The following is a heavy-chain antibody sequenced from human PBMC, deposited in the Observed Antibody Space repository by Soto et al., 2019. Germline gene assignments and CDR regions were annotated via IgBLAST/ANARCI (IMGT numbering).Heavy chain of an antibody. CDR1: GFTFSSDW. Sequence: EVQLVESGGGLVQPGGSLRLSCAVSGFTFSSDWMHWVRQAPGKGLVWVSRINSDGSSTSYADSVKGRFTISRDNAKNTLYRQMNSLTAEDTAVDFCASTGVTGYWGRGTLVTVSS. CDR3: ASTGVTGY. D-gene: IGHD3-10*01. CDR2: INSDGSST. V-gene: IGHV3-74*01. J-gene: IGHJ4*02.